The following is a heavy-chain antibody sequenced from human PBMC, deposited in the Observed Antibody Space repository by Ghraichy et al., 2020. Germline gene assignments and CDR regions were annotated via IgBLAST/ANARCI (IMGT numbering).Heavy chain of an antibody. CDR1: GYTFTSYD. CDR2: MNPNSGNT. CDR3: VLSQLLDEDAFDI. D-gene: IGHD2-2*01. J-gene: IGHJ3*02. V-gene: IGHV1-8*01. Sequence: ASLKVSCKASGYTFTSYDINWVRQATGQGLEWMGWMNPNSGNTGYAQKFQGRVTMTRNTSISTAYMELSSLRSEDTAVYYCVLSQLLDEDAFDIWGQGTMVTVSS.